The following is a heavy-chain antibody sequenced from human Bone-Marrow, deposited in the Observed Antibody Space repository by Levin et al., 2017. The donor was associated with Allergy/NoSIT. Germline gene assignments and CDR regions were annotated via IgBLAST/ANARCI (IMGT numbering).Heavy chain of an antibody. J-gene: IGHJ4*02. V-gene: IGHV3-30*04. D-gene: IGHD2-15*01. CDR1: GFTFNSYA. CDR3: AREISRFFKGLDY. CDR2: ISYDGRNQ. Sequence: GGSLRLSCAASGFTFNSYAMHWVRQAPGKGLEWVAVISYDGRNQHYADSVKGRFTISRDNSKNTLYLQMNSLRVEDTAAYYCAREISRFFKGLDYWGQGTLVTVSS.